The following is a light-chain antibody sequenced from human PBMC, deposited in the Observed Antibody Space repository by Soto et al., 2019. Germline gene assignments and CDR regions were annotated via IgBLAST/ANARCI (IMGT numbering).Light chain of an antibody. CDR2: EVT. CDR1: SSDVGGNNY. J-gene: IGLJ2*01. V-gene: IGLV2-8*01. Sequence: QSVLTQPPSASGSPGQSVAISCTGTSSDVGGNNYVSWYQQHPGKAPKPMVYEVTKRPSGVPDRFSGSKSGNTASLTVSGLQAEDEADYYCSSYAGSNNVIFGGGTKVTVL. CDR3: SSYAGSNNVI.